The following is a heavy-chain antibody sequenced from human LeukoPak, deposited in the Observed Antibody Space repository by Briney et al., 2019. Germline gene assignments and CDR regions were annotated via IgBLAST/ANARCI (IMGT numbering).Heavy chain of an antibody. CDR3: ARGATATATHFRRGSKAHQTYYFDY. Sequence: SETLSLTCAVYGGSFSGYYWSWIRQPPGKGLEWIGEINHSGSTNYNPSLKSRVTISVDTSKNQFSLKLSSVTAADTAVYYCARGATATATHFRRGSKAHQTYYFDYWGQGTLVTVSS. CDR1: GGSFSGYY. D-gene: IGHD2-15*01. V-gene: IGHV4-34*01. J-gene: IGHJ4*02. CDR2: INHSGST.